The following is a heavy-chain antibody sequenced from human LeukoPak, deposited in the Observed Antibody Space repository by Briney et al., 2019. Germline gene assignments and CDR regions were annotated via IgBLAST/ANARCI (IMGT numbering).Heavy chain of an antibody. J-gene: IGHJ3*02. D-gene: IGHD5-18*01. CDR2: ISGSGGST. V-gene: IGHV3-23*01. CDR1: GFTFSSYG. CDR3: AKSPPRLLWYDAFDI. Sequence: GGSLRLSCAASGFTFSSYGMSWVRRAPGKGLEWVSAISGSGGSTYYADSVKGRFTISRDNSKNTLYLQMNSLRAEDTAVYYCAKSPPRLLWYDAFDIWGQGTKVTVSS.